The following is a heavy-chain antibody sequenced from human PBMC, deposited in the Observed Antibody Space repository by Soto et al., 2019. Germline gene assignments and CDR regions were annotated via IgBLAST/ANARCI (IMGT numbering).Heavy chain of an antibody. Sequence: GGSLRLSCAASGFTFSSYAMHWVRQAPGKGLEWVAVISYDGSNKYYADSVKGRFTISRDNSKNTLYLQMNSLRAEDTAVYYCACIVGTNGFDYWGQGALVTVSS. V-gene: IGHV3-30-3*01. CDR1: GFTFSSYA. J-gene: IGHJ4*02. D-gene: IGHD1-26*01. CDR2: ISYDGSNK. CDR3: ACIVGTNGFDY.